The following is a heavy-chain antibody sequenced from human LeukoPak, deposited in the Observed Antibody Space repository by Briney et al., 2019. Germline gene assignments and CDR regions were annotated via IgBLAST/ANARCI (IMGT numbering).Heavy chain of an antibody. V-gene: IGHV3-7*01. D-gene: IGHD3-22*01. CDR2: IKQDGSEK. J-gene: IGHJ5*02. CDR3: GRDPPPLYYYDSSGYT. CDR1: GFTFSSYW. Sequence: GGSLRLSCAASGFTFSSYWMSWVRQAPGKGLEWVANIKQDGSEKYYVDSVKGRFTISRDNAKNSLYLQMNSLRAEDTAVYYCGRDPPPLYYYDSSGYTWGQGTLVTVSS.